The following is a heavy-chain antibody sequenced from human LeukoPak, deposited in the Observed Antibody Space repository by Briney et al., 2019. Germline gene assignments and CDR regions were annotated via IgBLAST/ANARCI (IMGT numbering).Heavy chain of an antibody. J-gene: IGHJ5*02. CDR1: GYTFTHYD. CDR3: GRGRWSATGSPQFDH. Sequence: ASVKVSCKASGYTFTHYDINWVRQAPGQGLEWMGWVNPNSGSTGYAQQFQGRVTMTSNTSISTAYMELSSLRSDDTAVYYCGRGRWSATGSPQFDHWGQATLVTVSS. D-gene: IGHD2-8*02. V-gene: IGHV1-8*01. CDR2: VNPNSGST.